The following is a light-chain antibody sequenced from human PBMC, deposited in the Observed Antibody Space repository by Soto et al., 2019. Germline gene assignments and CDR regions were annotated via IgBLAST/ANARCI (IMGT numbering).Light chain of an antibody. CDR1: QTIGTS. Sequence: DIQMPQSPSSLPASVGDRVTITCRASQTIGTSINWYQQKPGKAPKLLIFTASSLQSGVPSRFSGTGSGAYFTLTVSGLQPDDYATYYCQQTYNFPFSFGPGTRVDIK. J-gene: IGKJ3*01. V-gene: IGKV1-39*01. CDR2: TAS. CDR3: QQTYNFPFS.